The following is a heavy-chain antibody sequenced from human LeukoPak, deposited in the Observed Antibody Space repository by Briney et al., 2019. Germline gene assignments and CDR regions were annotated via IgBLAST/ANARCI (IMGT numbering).Heavy chain of an antibody. V-gene: IGHV1-2*02. CDR1: GYTFTGYY. J-gene: IGHJ4*02. Sequence: ASVKVSCKASGYTFTGYYMHWVRQAPGQGLEWMGWIYPNSGGTNYTQTFQGRVTMSRDTSISTAYMELSRLSSDDTALYHCARDLEMATIPDYWGQGTLVTVSS. CDR2: IYPNSGGT. CDR3: ARDLEMATIPDY. D-gene: IGHD5-24*01.